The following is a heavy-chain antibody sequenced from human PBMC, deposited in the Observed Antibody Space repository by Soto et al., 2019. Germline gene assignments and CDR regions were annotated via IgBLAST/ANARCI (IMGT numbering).Heavy chain of an antibody. CDR3: ARADTAMVERFDY. CDR2: TYYSGST. Sequence: SETLSLTCTVSGGSISSGDYYWSWIRQPPGKGLEWIGYTYYSGSTYYNPSLKSRVTISVDTSKNQFSLKLSSVTAADTAVYYCARADTAMVERFDYWGQGALVTVSS. J-gene: IGHJ4*02. CDR1: GGSISSGDYY. V-gene: IGHV4-30-4*01. D-gene: IGHD5-18*01.